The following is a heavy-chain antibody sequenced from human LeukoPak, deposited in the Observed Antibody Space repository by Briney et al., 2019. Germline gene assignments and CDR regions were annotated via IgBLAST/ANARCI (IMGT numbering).Heavy chain of an antibody. V-gene: IGHV1-18*01. Sequence: ASVKVSCKASGYTFTSYGISWVRQAPGQGLEWMGWISAYNGNTNYAQKFRGRVTIPADESTSTAYMELSSLRSEDTAVYYCARDRWGSSSWYDAFDIWGQGTMVTVSS. CDR3: ARDRWGSSSWYDAFDI. J-gene: IGHJ3*02. CDR1: GYTFTSYG. D-gene: IGHD6-13*01. CDR2: ISAYNGNT.